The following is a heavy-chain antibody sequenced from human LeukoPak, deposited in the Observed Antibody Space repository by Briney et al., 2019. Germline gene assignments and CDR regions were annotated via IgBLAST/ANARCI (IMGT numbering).Heavy chain of an antibody. V-gene: IGHV4-34*01. CDR2: INHSGST. Sequence: SETLSLTCAVYGGSFSGYYWSWIRQPPGKGLEWIGEINHSGSTNYNPSLKSRVTISVDTSKNQFSLKLSSVTAADTAVYYCARGYGSGSYSIGYWGQGTLVTVSS. D-gene: IGHD3-10*01. CDR1: GGSFSGYY. CDR3: ARGYGSGSYSIGY. J-gene: IGHJ4*02.